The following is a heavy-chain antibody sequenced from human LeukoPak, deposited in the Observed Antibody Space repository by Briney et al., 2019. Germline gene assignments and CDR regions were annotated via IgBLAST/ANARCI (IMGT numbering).Heavy chain of an antibody. Sequence: ASVKVSCKASGYTFTSYGISWVRQAPGQGLEWMGWISAYNGNTNYAQKLQGRVTMTTDTSTSTAYMELSRLRSDDTAVYYCARETTVTSFDYWGQGTLVTVSS. CDR1: GYTFTSYG. D-gene: IGHD4-11*01. V-gene: IGHV1-18*01. CDR3: ARETTVTSFDY. CDR2: ISAYNGNT. J-gene: IGHJ4*02.